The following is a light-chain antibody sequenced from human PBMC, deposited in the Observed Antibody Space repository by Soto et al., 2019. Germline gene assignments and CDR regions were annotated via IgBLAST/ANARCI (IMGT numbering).Light chain of an antibody. V-gene: IGLV2-8*01. Sequence: QSALTQPPSASGSPGQSVTISCTGTINDVGGYNYVSWYQQFAGEAPKLIIYEVVKRPSGVPDRFSASKSGNTASLTVSGLQAEDEADYYCCSYAGHTNVVFGGGTQLTVL. J-gene: IGLJ2*01. CDR1: INDVGGYNY. CDR3: CSYAGHTNVV. CDR2: EVV.